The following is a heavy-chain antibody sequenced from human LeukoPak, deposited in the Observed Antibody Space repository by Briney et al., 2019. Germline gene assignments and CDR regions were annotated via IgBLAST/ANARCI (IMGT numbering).Heavy chain of an antibody. Sequence: GGSLRLSCAASGFTFSNAWMSWVRQAPGKGLEWVSSISSSSSYIYYADSVKGRFTISRDNAKNSLYLQMNSLRAEDTAVYYCARDAARDDSSGYYVEADAFDIWGQGTMVTVSS. J-gene: IGHJ3*02. CDR3: ARDAARDDSSGYYVEADAFDI. V-gene: IGHV3-21*01. CDR1: GFTFSNAW. CDR2: ISSSSSYI. D-gene: IGHD3-22*01.